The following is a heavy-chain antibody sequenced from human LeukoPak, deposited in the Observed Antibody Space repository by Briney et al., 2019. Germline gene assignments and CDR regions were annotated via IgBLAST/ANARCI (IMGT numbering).Heavy chain of an antibody. CDR1: GGSIDSTNW. D-gene: IGHD3-16*02. J-gene: IGHJ4*02. V-gene: IGHV4/OR15-8*01. CDR3: ARSHDHLWGNYPDY. CDR2: IHHDGRI. Sequence: SETLSLTCDVSGGSIDSTNWWNWVRQPPGKGLAWIGEIHHDGRINYNPSLKSRVTLSVDKSKNQFSLRLNSVTAADTAMYYCARSHDHLWGNYPDYWGQGTLVTVSS.